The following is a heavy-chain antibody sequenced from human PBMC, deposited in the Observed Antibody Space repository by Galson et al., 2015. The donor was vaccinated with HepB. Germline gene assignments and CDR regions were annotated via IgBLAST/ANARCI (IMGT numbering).Heavy chain of an antibody. Sequence: SVKVSCKASGYTFTTYGISWVRQAPGQGLEWMEWISAYNGNTNYAQKLQGRVTMTTDTSTSTAYMELRSLRSDDTAVYYCARADLRSSSWYFSGDYWGQGTLVTVSS. V-gene: IGHV1-18*01. CDR3: ARADLRSSSWYFSGDY. CDR2: ISAYNGNT. J-gene: IGHJ4*02. CDR1: GYTFTTYG. D-gene: IGHD6-13*01.